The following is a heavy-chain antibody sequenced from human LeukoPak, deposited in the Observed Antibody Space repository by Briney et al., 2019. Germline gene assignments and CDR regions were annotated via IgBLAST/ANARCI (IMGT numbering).Heavy chain of an antibody. V-gene: IGHV4-39*07. Sequence: SETLSLTCTVSGGSISSSSYYWGWIRQPPGKGLEWIGSIYYSGSTNYNPSLKSRVTISVDTSKNQFSLKLSSVTAADTAVYYCARGGVECSSTSCYRRFDYWGQGTLVTVSS. D-gene: IGHD2-2*01. J-gene: IGHJ4*02. CDR1: GGSISSSSYY. CDR2: IYYSGST. CDR3: ARGGVECSSTSCYRRFDY.